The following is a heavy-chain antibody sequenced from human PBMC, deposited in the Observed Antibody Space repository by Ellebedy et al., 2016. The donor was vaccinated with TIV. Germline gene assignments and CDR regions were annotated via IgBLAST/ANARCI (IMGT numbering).Heavy chain of an antibody. Sequence: ASVKVSCKASGYTFTGYYMHWVRQAPGQGLEWMGWIKSNSGGTNYAQKFQGRVTMTRDTSISTAYMALSRLRSDDTAVYYCARGSFYDWRVAGYWGQGTLVTVSS. V-gene: IGHV1-2*02. J-gene: IGHJ4*02. CDR2: IKSNSGGT. D-gene: IGHD3-3*01. CDR1: GYTFTGYY. CDR3: ARGSFYDWRVAGY.